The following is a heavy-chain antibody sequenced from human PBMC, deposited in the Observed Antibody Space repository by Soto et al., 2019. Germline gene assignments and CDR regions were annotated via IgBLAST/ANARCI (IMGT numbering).Heavy chain of an antibody. Sequence: EVHLLESGGGLVQPGGSLRLACGASGFTFSTYAMTWVRQAPGTGLEWVSAISSSGDSTNYAASVKGQFTISRDNSKNTLHLQMNSLRAEDTAVYYWATPIGKEHCRGGSCYSGGDYWGQGTLVTVSS. J-gene: IGHJ4*02. V-gene: IGHV3-23*01. CDR1: GFTFSTYA. CDR2: ISSSGDST. D-gene: IGHD2-15*01. CDR3: ATPIGKEHCRGGSCYSGGDY.